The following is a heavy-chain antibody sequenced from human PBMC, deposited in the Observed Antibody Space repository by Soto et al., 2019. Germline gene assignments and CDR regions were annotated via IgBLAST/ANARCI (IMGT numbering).Heavy chain of an antibody. CDR3: ARHREPTSCSGGSCSLYYFDY. Sequence: SETLSLTCTVSGGSISSYYWSWFRQPPGKGLEWIGYIYYSGSTNYNPSLKSRVTISVDTSKNQFSLKLSSVTAADTAVYYCARHREPTSCSGGSCSLYYFDYWGQGTLVTVSS. D-gene: IGHD2-15*01. J-gene: IGHJ4*02. CDR1: GGSISSYY. V-gene: IGHV4-59*08. CDR2: IYYSGST.